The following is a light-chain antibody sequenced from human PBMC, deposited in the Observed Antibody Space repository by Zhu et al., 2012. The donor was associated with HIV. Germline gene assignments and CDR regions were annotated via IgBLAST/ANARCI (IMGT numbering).Light chain of an antibody. CDR2: GAS. V-gene: IGKV1-9*01. J-gene: IGKJ5*01. Sequence: DIQLTQSPSFLYASVGDRVTITCRASQGISSYLAWYQQKPGKAPKLLIYGASTLQGGVPSRFSGSGSGTQFTLTVSSLQPEDFAIYYCQQLYSHPLTFGQGTRLEIE. CDR3: QQLYSHPLT. CDR1: QGISSY.